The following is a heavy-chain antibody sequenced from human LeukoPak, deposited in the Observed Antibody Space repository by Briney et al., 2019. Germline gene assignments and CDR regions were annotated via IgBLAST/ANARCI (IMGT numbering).Heavy chain of an antibody. J-gene: IGHJ4*02. CDR2: INSDGSTT. D-gene: IGHD6-6*01. V-gene: IGHV3-74*03. CDR3: ARAEYSSSSSSFDY. CDR1: GHTFSTYW. Sequence: GGSLRLSCTASGHTFSTYWMHWVRQAPGKGLVWVSRINSDGSTTTYADSVKGRFTISRDNAKNTLYLQMNSLRAEDTAVYYCARAEYSSSSSSFDYWGQGTLVTVSS.